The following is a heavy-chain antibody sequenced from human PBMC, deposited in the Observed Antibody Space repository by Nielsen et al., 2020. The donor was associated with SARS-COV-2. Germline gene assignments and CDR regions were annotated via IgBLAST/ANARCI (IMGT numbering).Heavy chain of an antibody. CDR1: GFTFSSYW. V-gene: IGHV3-74*01. J-gene: IGHJ4*02. Sequence: GESLKISCAASGFTFSSYWMHWVRQAPGKGLVWVSRINSDGSSTSYADSVKGRFTISRDNAKNTLYLQMNSLRAEDTAVYYCARDGAIAVAGSSWDYWGQGTLVTVSS. CDR3: ARDGAIAVAGSSWDY. CDR2: INSDGSST. D-gene: IGHD6-19*01.